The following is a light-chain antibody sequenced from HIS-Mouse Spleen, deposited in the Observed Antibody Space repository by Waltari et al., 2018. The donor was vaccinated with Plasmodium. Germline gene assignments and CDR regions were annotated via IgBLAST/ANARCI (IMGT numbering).Light chain of an antibody. CDR2: AVS. CDR1: SSDVGGYNY. CDR3: SSYAGSNNWV. V-gene: IGLV2-8*01. J-gene: IGLJ3*02. Sequence: QSALTQPPSASGSPGQSVTISCTGTSSDVGGYNYVSWYQKHPGKAPKLMVYAVSKRPSGVPVRFSGSRSGNTASLTFSGLQAEDEADYYCSSYAGSNNWVFGGGTKLTVL.